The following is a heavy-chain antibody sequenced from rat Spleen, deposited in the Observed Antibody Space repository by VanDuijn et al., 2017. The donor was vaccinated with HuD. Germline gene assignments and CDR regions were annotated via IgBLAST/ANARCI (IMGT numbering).Heavy chain of an antibody. CDR2: ISYDGSST. V-gene: IGHV5-7*01. CDR1: GFTSTSFP. J-gene: IGHJ1*01. Sequence: EVHLVESGGGLVQPGRSLKLSCAVSGFTSTSFPVAWVRQAPKKGLEWVATISYDGSSTYYPDSVKGRFTISRDNAESIVYLQMNSLKSEDTATYYCAKDMSRTIAARSYSYFDFWGPGTVVTVSS. D-gene: IGHD1-2*01. CDR3: AKDMSRTIAARSYSYFDF.